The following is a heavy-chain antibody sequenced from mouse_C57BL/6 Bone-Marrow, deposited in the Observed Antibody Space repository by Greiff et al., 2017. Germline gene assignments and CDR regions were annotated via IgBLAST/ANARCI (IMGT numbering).Heavy chain of an antibody. V-gene: IGHV1-19*01. D-gene: IGHD1-1*01. Sequence: VQLQQSGPVLVKPGASVKMSCKASGYTFTDYYMNWVKQSHGKSLEWIGVINPYNGGTSYNQKFKGKATLTVDKSSSTAYMELNSLTSEDSAVYYCARGGLLLLREGFAYWGQGTLVTVSA. CDR3: ARGGLLLLREGFAY. CDR1: GYTFTDYY. J-gene: IGHJ3*01. CDR2: INPYNGGT.